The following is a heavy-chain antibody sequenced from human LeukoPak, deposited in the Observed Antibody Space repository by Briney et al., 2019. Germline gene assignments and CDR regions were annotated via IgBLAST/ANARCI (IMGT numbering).Heavy chain of an antibody. J-gene: IGHJ4*02. CDR2: ISYDGSNK. D-gene: IGHD3-16*01. Sequence: GRSLRLSCAASGFTFSSYAMHWVRQAPGKGLEWVAVISYDGSNKYYADSVKGRFTISRDNSKNTLYLQMNSLRAEDTAVYYCARGGVLKSVDYWGQGTLVAVSS. CDR3: ARGGVLKSVDY. V-gene: IGHV3-30*04. CDR1: GFTFSSYA.